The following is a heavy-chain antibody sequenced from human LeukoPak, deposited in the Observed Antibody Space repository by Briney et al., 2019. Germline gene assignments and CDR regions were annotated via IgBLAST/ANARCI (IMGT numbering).Heavy chain of an antibody. V-gene: IGHV4-34*01. CDR2: INHSGST. CDR3: ARGPGIAVAGTPYYFDY. D-gene: IGHD6-19*01. J-gene: IGHJ4*02. Sequence: SETLSLTCAVYGGSFSGYYWSWIRQPPGKGLEWIGEINHSGSTNYNPSHKSRVTISVDTSKNQFSLKLSSVTAADTAVYYCARGPGIAVAGTPYYFDYWGQGTLVTVSS. CDR1: GGSFSGYY.